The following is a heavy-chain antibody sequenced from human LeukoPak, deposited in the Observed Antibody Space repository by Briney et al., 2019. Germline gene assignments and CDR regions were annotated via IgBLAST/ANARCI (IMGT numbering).Heavy chain of an antibody. Sequence: PGESLKISCKGSGYRFTSYWIGWVRQMPGKGLEWMGIIYPGDSDTRYSPSFQGQVTISADKSISTAYLQWSSLKASDTAMYYCARCSGGSCYPNDAFDIWGQGTMVTVSS. J-gene: IGHJ3*02. D-gene: IGHD2-15*01. CDR2: IYPGDSDT. CDR1: GYRFTSYW. CDR3: ARCSGGSCYPNDAFDI. V-gene: IGHV5-51*01.